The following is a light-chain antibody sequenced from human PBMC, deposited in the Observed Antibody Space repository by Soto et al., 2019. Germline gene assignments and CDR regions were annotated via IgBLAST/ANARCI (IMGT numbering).Light chain of an antibody. CDR3: QQSNGYS. CDR1: QRIGFW. Sequence: DIQLTQSPSTLAASVGDRVTITCRASQRIGFWLAWYQQKPGEAPNLLIYKASNLESGVPSRFSGSGSGTESTPTNSGLQPEVFATYKSQQSNGYSFGPGNKVKIK. J-gene: IGKJ1*01. CDR2: KAS. V-gene: IGKV1-5*03.